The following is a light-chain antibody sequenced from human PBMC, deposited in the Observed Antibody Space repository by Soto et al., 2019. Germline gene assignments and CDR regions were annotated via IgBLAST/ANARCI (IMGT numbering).Light chain of an antibody. CDR1: SSNIGGNT. J-gene: IGLJ2*01. CDR3: AAWDDSLNGVV. V-gene: IGLV1-44*01. CDR2: SNN. Sequence: QAVVTQSPSASGTPGQRVTIPCSGSSSNIGGNTVNWYQQLPGTAPKLLIYSNNQRPSGVPDRFSGSKSGTSASLAISGLQSEDEADYYCAAWDDSLNGVVFGGGTKLTVL.